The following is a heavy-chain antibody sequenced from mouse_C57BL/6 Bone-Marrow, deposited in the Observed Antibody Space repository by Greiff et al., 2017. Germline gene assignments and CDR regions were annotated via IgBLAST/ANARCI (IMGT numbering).Heavy chain of an antibody. CDR2: IDPANGNT. D-gene: IGHD3-1*01. V-gene: IGHV14-3*01. J-gene: IGHJ4*01. CDR3: ASRGAMDY. CDR1: GFTIKNTY. Sequence: VQLQQSVAELVRPGASVKLSCTASGFTIKNTYMHWVKQRPEQGLEWIGRIDPANGNTKYAPKFQGQATITADTSSNTAYLQLSSLTSEDTAIYYCASRGAMDYWGQGTSVTVSA.